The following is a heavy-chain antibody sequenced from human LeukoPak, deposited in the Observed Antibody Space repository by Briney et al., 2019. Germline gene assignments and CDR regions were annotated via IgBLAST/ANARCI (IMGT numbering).Heavy chain of an antibody. CDR2: VYYSGST. V-gene: IGHV4-39*02. Sequence: SETLSLTCTVSGGSVSSSSYYWAWIRQPPGKGLEWIGSVYYSGSTYYNPSLKSRVTISVDTSKNHFSLKLSSVTAADTAVYYCARLVAVAGVFDYWGQGTLVTVSS. CDR1: GGSVSSSSYY. J-gene: IGHJ4*02. D-gene: IGHD6-19*01. CDR3: ARLVAVAGVFDY.